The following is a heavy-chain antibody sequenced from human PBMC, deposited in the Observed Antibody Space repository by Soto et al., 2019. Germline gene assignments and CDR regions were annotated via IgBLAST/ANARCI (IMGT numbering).Heavy chain of an antibody. J-gene: IGHJ6*02. CDR3: AKDLRFLAWLLFEVYYCSSMDV. D-gene: IGHD3-3*01. CDR2: ISGSGGST. CDR1: GFTFSSDA. V-gene: IGHV3-23*01. Sequence: GGSLRLSCAASGFTFSSDAMSWVRQAPGKGLEWVSAISGSGGSTYYADSVKGRFTISRDNSKNTLYLQMNSLRAEDTAVYYCAKDLRFLAWLLFEVYYCSSMDVWGQGTTVT.